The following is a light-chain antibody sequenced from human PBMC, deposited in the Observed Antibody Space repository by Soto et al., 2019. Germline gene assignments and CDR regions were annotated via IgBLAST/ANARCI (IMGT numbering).Light chain of an antibody. V-gene: IGKV3-20*01. Sequence: ETVLTHSPGTLSLSPWDRAALSCRASQTVNHNYLAWYQQRRGLAPRLLIYGASGRATGIPDRFSGSGSGTDFTLTISRLEPEDFAVYYCQQYGSSPTFGQGTKVDIK. CDR2: GAS. J-gene: IGKJ1*01. CDR3: QQYGSSPT. CDR1: QTVNHNY.